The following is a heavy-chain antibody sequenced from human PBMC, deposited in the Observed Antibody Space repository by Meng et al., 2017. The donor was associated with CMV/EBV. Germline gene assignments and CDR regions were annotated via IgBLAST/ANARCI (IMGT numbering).Heavy chain of an antibody. D-gene: IGHD2-2*02. Sequence: GESLKISCAASGFTFSSYAMHWVRQAPGKGLEWVAVISYDGSNKYYADSVKGRFTISRDNSKNTLYLQMNSLRAEDTAVYYCAKDRCSSTSCYTDLPYWGQGTLVTVSS. J-gene: IGHJ4*02. V-gene: IGHV3-30-3*01. CDR2: ISYDGSNK. CDR1: GFTFSSYA. CDR3: AKDRCSSTSCYTDLPY.